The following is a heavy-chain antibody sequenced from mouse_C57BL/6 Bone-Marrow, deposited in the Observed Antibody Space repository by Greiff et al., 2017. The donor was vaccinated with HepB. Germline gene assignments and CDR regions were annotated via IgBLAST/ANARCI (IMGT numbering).Heavy chain of an antibody. J-gene: IGHJ2*01. Sequence: VQLKESGAELVRPGASVKLSCTASGFNIKDYYMHWVKQRPEQGLEWIGWIDPENGDTEYASKFQGKATITADTSSNTAYLQLSSLTSEDTAVYYCTTYYPYYFDYWGQGTTLTVSS. CDR3: TTYYPYYFDY. V-gene: IGHV14-4*01. CDR1: GFNIKDYY. CDR2: IDPENGDT. D-gene: IGHD1-1*01.